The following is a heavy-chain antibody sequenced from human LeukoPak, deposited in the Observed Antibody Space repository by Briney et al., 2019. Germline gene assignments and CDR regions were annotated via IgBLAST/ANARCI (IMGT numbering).Heavy chain of an antibody. V-gene: IGHV4-34*01. D-gene: IGHD3-10*01. CDR2: INHSGST. Sequence: SETLSLTCAVYGGSFSGYYWSWIRQPPGKGLEWIGEINHSGSTNYNPSLKSRVTISVDTSKNQFSLKLSSVTAAGTAVYYCARWSTMVRGVTPGYNWFDPWGQGTLVTVSS. CDR1: GGSFSGYY. J-gene: IGHJ5*02. CDR3: ARWSTMVRGVTPGYNWFDP.